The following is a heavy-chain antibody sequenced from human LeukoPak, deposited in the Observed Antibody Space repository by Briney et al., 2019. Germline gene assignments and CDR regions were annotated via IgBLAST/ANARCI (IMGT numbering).Heavy chain of an antibody. V-gene: IGHV3-48*01. CDR3: VRDKDWAFYY. D-gene: IGHD3-9*01. CDR1: GFSLSTYS. CDR2: ITIDLSII. Sequence: GGSLRLSCAVSGFSLSTYSLNWVRQAPGKGLEWISHITIDLSIIDYADSVKGRFTISRDKAKNSLYLQMNSLRAEDTAVYYCVRDKDWAFYYWGQGTLIAVSS. J-gene: IGHJ4*02.